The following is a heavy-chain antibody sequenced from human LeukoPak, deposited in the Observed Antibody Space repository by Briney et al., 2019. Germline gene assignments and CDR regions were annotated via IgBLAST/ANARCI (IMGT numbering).Heavy chain of an antibody. CDR3: ARGRYCSSTSCYWIDY. Sequence: GGSLRLSCAASGFTFSSYWMHWVRQAPGKGLVWDARINGDGSSTSYADSVKGRFTIPRDNAKNTLYLQMNSLRAEDTAVYYCARGRYCSSTSCYWIDYWGQGTLVTVSS. V-gene: IGHV3-74*01. CDR1: GFTFSSYW. D-gene: IGHD2-2*01. J-gene: IGHJ4*02. CDR2: INGDGSST.